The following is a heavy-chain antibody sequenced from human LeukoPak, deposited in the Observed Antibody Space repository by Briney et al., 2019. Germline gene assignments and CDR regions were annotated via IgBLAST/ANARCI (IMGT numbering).Heavy chain of an antibody. J-gene: IGHJ4*02. CDR1: GASISSSS. CDR3: ATDVSGRLNDDY. V-gene: IGHV3-30*03. D-gene: IGHD1-26*01. CDR2: ILDDGSNE. Sequence: LSLTCTVSGASISSSSYYWGWIRQPPGKGLEWVAVILDDGSNEYYADSVKGRLTISRDNSKNTLSLQMNSLRAEDTALYYCATDVSGRLNDDYWGQGTLVTVSS.